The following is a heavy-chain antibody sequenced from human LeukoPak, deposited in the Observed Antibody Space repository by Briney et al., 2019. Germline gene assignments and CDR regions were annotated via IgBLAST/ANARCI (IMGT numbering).Heavy chain of an antibody. CDR1: GFTFSSYA. D-gene: IGHD4-11*01. CDR2: ISGSGGST. J-gene: IGHJ3*02. CDR3: AKILDYGNDGESQDAFDI. V-gene: IGHV3-23*01. Sequence: GGSVRLSCAASGFTFSSYAMSWVRQAPGQGLEWVSAISGSGGSTYYADSVKGRFTISRDNSKNTLYLQLNSLRAEDTAVYYCAKILDYGNDGESQDAFDIWGQGTMVTVSS.